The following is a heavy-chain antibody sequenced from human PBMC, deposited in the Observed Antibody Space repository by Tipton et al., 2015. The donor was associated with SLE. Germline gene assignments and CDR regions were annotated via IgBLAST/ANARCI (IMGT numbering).Heavy chain of an antibody. CDR1: GGSFSGYY. J-gene: IGHJ5*02. CDR3: ARGAAAGHRGFDP. D-gene: IGHD6-13*01. CDR2: INHSGST. V-gene: IGHV4-34*01. Sequence: TLSLTCAVYGGSFSGYYWSWIRHPPGKGLEWIGEINHSGSTNYNPSLKIRVTISVDTPKNQFSLKLSSVTAADTAVYYCARGAAAGHRGFDPWGQGTLVTVSS.